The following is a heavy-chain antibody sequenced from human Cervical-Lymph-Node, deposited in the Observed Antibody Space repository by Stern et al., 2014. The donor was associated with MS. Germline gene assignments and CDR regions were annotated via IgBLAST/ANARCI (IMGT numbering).Heavy chain of an antibody. CDR2: ISGSGNEI. V-gene: IGHV3-48*02. CDR1: GFTFSSNT. Sequence: VQLVQSGGGLVQPGGSLRLSCVVSGFTFSSNTMNWVRQAPGQGLEWLAVISGSGNEIHYAESLKGRFTISRDNGKNSLYLQINSLRDEDTAVYYCAARGDTRGWTHWGQGTLVTVSS. D-gene: IGHD6-19*01. CDR3: AARGDTRGWTH. J-gene: IGHJ4*02.